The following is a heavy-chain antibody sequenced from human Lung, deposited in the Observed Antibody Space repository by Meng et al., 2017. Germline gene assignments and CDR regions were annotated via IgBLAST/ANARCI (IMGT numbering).Heavy chain of an antibody. J-gene: IGHJ2*01. CDR3: ARGQKGYFDL. Sequence: QVWRRESGPRLLTPSPTLSLTCTASGGSISSSNYYWSWIRQPPGKGLEWSGQIYNSGSTYYNPSLKSRITISVDTSKNQFSLKLSSVTAADTAVYYCARGQKGYFDLWGRGTLVTVSS. CDR2: IYNSGST. V-gene: IGHV4-30-4*01. CDR1: GGSISSSNYY.